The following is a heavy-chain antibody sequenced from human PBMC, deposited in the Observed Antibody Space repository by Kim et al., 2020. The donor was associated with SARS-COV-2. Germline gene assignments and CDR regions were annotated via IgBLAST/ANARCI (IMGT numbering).Heavy chain of an antibody. CDR2: IHTKTGIP. V-gene: IGHV7-4-1*02. Sequence: ASVKVSCKAAGYTLTNYAMNWVRQAPGQGLEWMGWIHTKTGIPTYAHGFTGRFVFSLDTSVSTAFLQISSLKAEDTAVYYCASGISMVQGGEFDYWGQGT. CDR3: ASGISMVQGGEFDY. D-gene: IGHD3-10*01. J-gene: IGHJ4*02. CDR1: GYTLTNYA.